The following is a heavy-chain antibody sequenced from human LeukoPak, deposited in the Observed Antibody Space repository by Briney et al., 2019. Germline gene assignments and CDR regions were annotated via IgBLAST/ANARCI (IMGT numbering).Heavy chain of an antibody. CDR2: IGGSGVNT. D-gene: IGHD1-26*01. J-gene: IGHJ5*02. V-gene: IGHV3-23*01. CDR1: GLIFSNYA. Sequence: PGGSLRLSCAASGLIFSNYAMSWVRQAPGKGLEWVSVIGGSGVNTYYADSVKGRFTISRDNSKNTLFLQMNSRRAEDTAVYYCAKGMSGSSPYNWFDPWGQGTLVTVSS. CDR3: AKGMSGSSPYNWFDP.